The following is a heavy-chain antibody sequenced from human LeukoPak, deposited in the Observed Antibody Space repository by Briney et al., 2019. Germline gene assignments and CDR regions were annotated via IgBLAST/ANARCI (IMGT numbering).Heavy chain of an antibody. CDR2: FDPEDGET. J-gene: IGHJ6*02. CDR3: ATGFYDFWSAPLKNYYYGMDV. V-gene: IGHV1-24*01. D-gene: IGHD3-3*01. Sequence: GASVTVSCKVSGYTLTELSMHWVRQAPGKGLEWMGGFDPEDGETIYAQKFQGRVTMTEDTSTDTAYMELSSLRSEDTAVYYCATGFYDFWSAPLKNYYYGMDVWGQGITVTVSS. CDR1: GYTLTELS.